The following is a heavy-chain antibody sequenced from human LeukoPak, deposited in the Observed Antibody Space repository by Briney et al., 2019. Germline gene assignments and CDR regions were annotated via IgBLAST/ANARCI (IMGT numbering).Heavy chain of an antibody. D-gene: IGHD3-9*01. CDR1: GFTFSSYA. J-gene: IGHJ4*02. CDR3: AKDGGFAYDILTGYYYFDY. CDR2: ISGSGGST. Sequence: AGGSLRLSCAASGFTFSSYAMSWVRQAPGKGLEWVSAISGSGGSTYYADSVKGWFTISRDNSKNTLYLQMNSLRAEDTAVYYCAKDGGFAYDILTGYYYFDYWGQGTLVTVSS. V-gene: IGHV3-23*01.